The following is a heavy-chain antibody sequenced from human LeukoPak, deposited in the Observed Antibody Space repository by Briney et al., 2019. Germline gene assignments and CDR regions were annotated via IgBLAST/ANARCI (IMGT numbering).Heavy chain of an antibody. CDR1: GGTFSSYA. Sequence: SVKVSCKASGGTFSSYAISWVRQAPGQGLEWMGGIIPIFGTANYAQKFQGRVTITADESTSTAYMELSSLRSEDTAVYYCARKYYYDSSGYYPRRYYYGMDVWGQGATVTVSS. CDR3: ARKYYYDSSGYYPRRYYYGMDV. D-gene: IGHD3-22*01. CDR2: IIPIFGTA. J-gene: IGHJ6*02. V-gene: IGHV1-69*13.